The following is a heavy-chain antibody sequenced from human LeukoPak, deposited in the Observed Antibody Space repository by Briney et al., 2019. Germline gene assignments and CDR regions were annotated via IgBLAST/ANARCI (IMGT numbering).Heavy chain of an antibody. CDR1: GFTFSSYS. J-gene: IGHJ3*02. CDR3: ARDGAYYYDSSGYSGGGAFDI. CDR2: ISSSSSTI. Sequence: GGSLRLSCAASGFTFSSYSMNWVRQAPGKGLEWVSYISSSSSTIYHADSVKGRFTISRDNAKNSLYLQMNSLRDEDTAVYYCARDGAYYYDSSGYSGGGAFDIWGQGTMVTVSS. V-gene: IGHV3-48*02. D-gene: IGHD3-22*01.